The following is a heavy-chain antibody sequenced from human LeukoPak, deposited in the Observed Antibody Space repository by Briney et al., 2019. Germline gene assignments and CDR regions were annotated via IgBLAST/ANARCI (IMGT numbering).Heavy chain of an antibody. J-gene: IGHJ4*02. CDR1: GFTFSRYW. CDR2: INSAGSST. CDR3: ARDLPADGIDY. Sequence: GGSLRLSCAASGFTFSRYWMHWVRQAPGKGLVWISRINSAGSSTNYADSVKGRFTISRDNTKKTLFLQMNSLRAEDTAVYYCARDLPADGIDYWGQGTLVTVSS. V-gene: IGHV3-74*01.